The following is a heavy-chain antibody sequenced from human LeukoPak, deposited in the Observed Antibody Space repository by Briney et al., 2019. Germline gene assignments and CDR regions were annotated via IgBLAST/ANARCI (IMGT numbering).Heavy chain of an antibody. Sequence: GGSLRLSCAVSGFTVSNDYMIWVRQAPGKGLEWVSSISPTSGYIYYADSVKGRFTISRDNAENSLYLLMNSLRAEDTAVYYCAREGPTAALFDYWGQGTQVTVSS. CDR1: GFTVSNDY. CDR2: ISPTSGYI. D-gene: IGHD4-17*01. V-gene: IGHV3-21*01. CDR3: AREGPTAALFDY. J-gene: IGHJ4*02.